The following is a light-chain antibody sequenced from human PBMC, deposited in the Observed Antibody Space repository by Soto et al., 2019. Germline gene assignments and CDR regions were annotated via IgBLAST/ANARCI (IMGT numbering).Light chain of an antibody. CDR2: AAS. V-gene: IGKV1-6*01. CDR3: RHDYNCPYT. CDR1: QGIDSS. Sequence: ILLTQSRSSLSASVGDSVTISCRASQGIDSSFAWYHQNPGKAPKLLIYAASSVQSAVPSRFSGSGSGTDFTLTISSLQPQDFATYYCRHDYNCPYTLGQGTRLEIK. J-gene: IGKJ5*01.